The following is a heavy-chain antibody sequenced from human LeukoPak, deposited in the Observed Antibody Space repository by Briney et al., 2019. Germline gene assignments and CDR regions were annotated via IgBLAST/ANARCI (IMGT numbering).Heavy chain of an antibody. D-gene: IGHD3-10*01. CDR1: GFTFSSYW. J-gene: IGHJ4*02. CDR3: ARVVFQNPTYYYGSGSYYNDY. Sequence: GGSLRLSCAASGFTFSSYWMSWVRQAPGQGLEWMGWISAYNGNTNYAQKLQGRVTMTTDTSTSTAYMELRSLRSDDTAVYYCARVVFQNPTYYYGSGSYYNDYWGQGTLVTVSS. V-gene: IGHV1-18*01. CDR2: ISAYNGNT.